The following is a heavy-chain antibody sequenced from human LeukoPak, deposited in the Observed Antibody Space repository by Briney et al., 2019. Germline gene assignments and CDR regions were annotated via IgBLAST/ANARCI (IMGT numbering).Heavy chain of an antibody. J-gene: IGHJ4*02. CDR3: ARGVMMTTLPVFDY. V-gene: IGHV1-2*02. Sequence: ASVKVSCKPSGYTFTGYYIHWVRQAPGQGLEWMGWINPNSGGTNYAQKFQDRVTMTRDTSISTAYMELSSLRSDDTGVYFCARGVMMTTLPVFDYWGQGTLVTVS. CDR1: GYTFTGYY. D-gene: IGHD4-17*01. CDR2: INPNSGGT.